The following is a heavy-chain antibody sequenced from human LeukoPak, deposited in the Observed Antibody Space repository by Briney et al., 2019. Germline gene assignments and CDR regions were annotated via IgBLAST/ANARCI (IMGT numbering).Heavy chain of an antibody. Sequence: GGSLRLSCAASGFTFSAYGMHWVRQAPGKGPEWVAVIWYDGSNKDYADSVKGRFTISRDNAKNSLYLQMNSLRAEDTAVYYCARDRGGSYSAIDYWGQGTLVTVSS. CDR1: GFTFSAYG. CDR2: IWYDGSNK. V-gene: IGHV3-33*08. D-gene: IGHD1-26*01. J-gene: IGHJ4*02. CDR3: ARDRGGSYSAIDY.